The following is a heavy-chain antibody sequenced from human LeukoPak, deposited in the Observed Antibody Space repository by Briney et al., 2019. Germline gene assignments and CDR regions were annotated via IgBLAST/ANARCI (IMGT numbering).Heavy chain of an antibody. CDR1: GGSISSSNW. CDR2: IYHSGST. J-gene: IGHJ6*02. Sequence: SETLSLTCAVSGGSISSSNWWSWVRQPPGKGLEWIGEIYHSGSTNYNPSLKSRVTISVDKSKNQFSLKLSSVTAADTAVYYCARDPWDYGSGSYLNYYYGMDVWGQGTTVTVSS. V-gene: IGHV4-4*02. D-gene: IGHD3-10*01. CDR3: ARDPWDYGSGSYLNYYYGMDV.